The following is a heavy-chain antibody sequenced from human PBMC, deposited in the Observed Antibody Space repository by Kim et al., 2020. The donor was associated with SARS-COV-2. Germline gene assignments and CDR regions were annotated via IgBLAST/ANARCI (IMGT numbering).Heavy chain of an antibody. J-gene: IGHJ4*02. V-gene: IGHV3-23*01. CDR1: GFTFSNYV. CDR2: ISGSGGSI. Sequence: GGSLRLSCAASGFTFSNYVMTWVRQAPGKGLEWVSAISGSGGSIYYADSVKGRFTVSRDNSKNTLFLQMNGLRAEDTAVYYCAKDLTIGFGDLYCLDFWGQGTLVTVSS. D-gene: IGHD3-10*01. CDR3: AKDLTIGFGDLYCLDF.